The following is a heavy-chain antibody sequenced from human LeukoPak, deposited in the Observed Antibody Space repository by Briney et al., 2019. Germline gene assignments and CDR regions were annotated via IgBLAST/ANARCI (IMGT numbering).Heavy chain of an antibody. CDR1: GFTFNNYV. V-gene: IGHV3-30-3*01. CDR2: ISQDGTSK. D-gene: IGHD3-3*01. Sequence: TGGSLRLSCAASGFTFNNYVVHWVRQTPGKGLEWMAVISQDGTSKNYADSVKGRFSISRDNSKDMVSLQMDSLTPADSAIYFCGRDPDRLLVFGLDVWGQGTTVIVSS. J-gene: IGHJ6*02. CDR3: GRDPDRLLVFGLDV.